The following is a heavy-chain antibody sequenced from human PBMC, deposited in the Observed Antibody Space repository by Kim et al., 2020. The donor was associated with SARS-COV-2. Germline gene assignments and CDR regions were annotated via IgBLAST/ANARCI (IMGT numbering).Heavy chain of an antibody. CDR2: IYYSGST. CDR3: ARRKDGGIPYSSLNWFDP. J-gene: IGHJ5*02. Sequence: SETLSLTCTVSGGSISSYYWSWIRQPPGKGLEWIGYIYYSGSTNYNPSLKSRVTISVDTSKNQFSLKLSSVTAADTAVYYCARRKDGGIPYSSLNWFDPWGQGTLVTVSS. D-gene: IGHD6-6*01. CDR1: GGSISSYY. V-gene: IGHV4-59*08.